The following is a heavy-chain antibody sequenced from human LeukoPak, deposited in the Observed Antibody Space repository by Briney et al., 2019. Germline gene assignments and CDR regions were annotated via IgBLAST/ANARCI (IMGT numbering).Heavy chain of an antibody. D-gene: IGHD3-10*01. V-gene: IGHV3-21*01. Sequence: PGGSLRLSCAASGFTFSSYSMNWVRQAPGKGPEWVSSISSSSSYIYYADSVKGRFTISRDSAKNSLYLQMNSLRAEDTAVYYCAREAYYYGSGSYPPYYYYMDVWGKGTTVTVSS. CDR2: ISSSSSYI. CDR3: AREAYYYGSGSYPPYYYYMDV. CDR1: GFTFSSYS. J-gene: IGHJ6*03.